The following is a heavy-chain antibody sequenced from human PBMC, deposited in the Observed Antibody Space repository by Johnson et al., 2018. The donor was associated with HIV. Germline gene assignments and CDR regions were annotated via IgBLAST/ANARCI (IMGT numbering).Heavy chain of an antibody. CDR2: IKSKTDGGTT. CDR3: THEVVGRRGGAVDI. D-gene: IGHD3-10*01. V-gene: IGHV3-15*01. J-gene: IGHJ3*02. Sequence: VQLVESGGGLVKPGGSLRLSCAVSGFTFNNAWVSWVRQAPGKGLEWVGRIKSKTDGGTTDYAAPVKGRFTFSRDASKNRRYVQMNSLKTEDTAVYYCTHEVVGRRGGAVDIWGQGTMVTVSS. CDR1: GFTFNNAW.